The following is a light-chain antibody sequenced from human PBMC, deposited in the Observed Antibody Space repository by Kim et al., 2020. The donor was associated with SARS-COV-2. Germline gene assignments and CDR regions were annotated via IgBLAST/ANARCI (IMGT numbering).Light chain of an antibody. V-gene: IGKV1-33*01. Sequence: DIQMTQSPSSLSASVGDRVTITCRAGQDINNNLNWYQRKPGKAPKLLISDTSNLETGVPSRFSGSGSGTDFTFTISSLQPEDIATYYCQQSDSLPPTFGQGTKLEI. CDR3: QQSDSLPPT. CDR1: QDINNN. J-gene: IGKJ2*01. CDR2: DTS.